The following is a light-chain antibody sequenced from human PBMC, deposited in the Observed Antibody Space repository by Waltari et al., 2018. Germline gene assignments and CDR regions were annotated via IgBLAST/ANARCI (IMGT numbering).Light chain of an antibody. J-gene: IGLJ2*01. CDR3: GSWDTSLNLGA. CDR2: DVK. Sequence: QSLLTQPPSVSAAPGQKVTISCAGGNFNVGNNYVSWYQVLPGTAPRLLIYDVKKRPSGIPDRFSGSKSGTSATLEITGLQTGDEALYYCGSWDTSLNLGAFGGGTQLTVL. V-gene: IGLV1-51*01. CDR1: NFNVGNNY.